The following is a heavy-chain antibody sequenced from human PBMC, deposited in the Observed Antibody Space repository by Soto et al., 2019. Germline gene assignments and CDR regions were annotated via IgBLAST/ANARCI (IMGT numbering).Heavy chain of an antibody. CDR2: ISWNSGSI. D-gene: IGHD3-9*01. CDR1: GFTFSSYA. Sequence: GGSLRLSCAASGFTFSSYAMHWVRQAPGKGLEWVSGISWNSGSIGYADSVKGRFTISRDNAKNSLYLQMNSLRAEDTALYYCAKAYDILTGPYGMDVWGQGTTVTVSS. CDR3: AKAYDILTGPYGMDV. V-gene: IGHV3-9*01. J-gene: IGHJ6*02.